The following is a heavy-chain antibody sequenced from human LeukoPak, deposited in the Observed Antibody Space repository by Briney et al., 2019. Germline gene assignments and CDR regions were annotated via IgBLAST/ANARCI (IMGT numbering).Heavy chain of an antibody. CDR3: ARDLSRTTKQYYYGSGSYGY. V-gene: IGHV1-18*01. D-gene: IGHD3-10*01. CDR1: GYIFSSYG. CDR2: ISGYNGNT. J-gene: IGHJ4*02. Sequence: ASVKVSCNTSGYIFSSYGISWVRQAPGQGLEWMGWISGYNGNTNYAQKFQGRVTMTTDTSTSTAYMELRSLRSDDTAVYYCARDLSRTTKQYYYGSGSYGYWGQGTLVTVSS.